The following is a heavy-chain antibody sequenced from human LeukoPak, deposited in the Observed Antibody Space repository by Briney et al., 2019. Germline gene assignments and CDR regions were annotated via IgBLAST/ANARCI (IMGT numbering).Heavy chain of an antibody. Sequence: GGCLRLSCAASGFTFSSYWMHWVRQAPGKGLVWVSRIKSDGSTRYADSVKGRFTISRDNAKNTVSLQMNSLRAEDTGVYYCARAPSEIGGYYPEYFRHWGQGTLVTVSP. D-gene: IGHD3-22*01. V-gene: IGHV3-74*01. CDR2: IKSDGST. J-gene: IGHJ1*01. CDR1: GFTFSSYW. CDR3: ARAPSEIGGYYPEYFRH.